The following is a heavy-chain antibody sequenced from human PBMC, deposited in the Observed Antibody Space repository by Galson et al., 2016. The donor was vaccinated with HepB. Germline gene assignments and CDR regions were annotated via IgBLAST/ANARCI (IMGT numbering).Heavy chain of an antibody. CDR3: AGWGSTNV. CDR1: GFTFSRFW. J-gene: IGHJ4*02. CDR2: IKQDGSEK. V-gene: IGHV3-7*01. D-gene: IGHD3-16*01. Sequence: SLRLSCAASGFTFSRFWMSWVRQAPGKGLEWVANIKQDGSEKHYADSVMGRFTVSRDNAKNSLYLQMNSLAAEDTALYYCAGWGSTNVWGQGSLVTVSS.